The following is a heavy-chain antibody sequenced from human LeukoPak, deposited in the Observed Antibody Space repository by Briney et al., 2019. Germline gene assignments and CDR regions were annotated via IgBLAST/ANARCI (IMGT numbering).Heavy chain of an antibody. J-gene: IGHJ4*02. CDR3: ARYYYDSSGLFDY. D-gene: IGHD3-22*01. CDR1: GGSISSYY. CDR2: IHYSGTT. Sequence: PSETLSLTCTVSGGSISSYYWSWIRQPPGQGLVWIGYIHYSGTTNYNPSLKGRVTISVDTSKNQFSLKLSSVTAADTAVYYCARYYYDSSGLFDYWGQGTLVTVSS. V-gene: IGHV4-59*12.